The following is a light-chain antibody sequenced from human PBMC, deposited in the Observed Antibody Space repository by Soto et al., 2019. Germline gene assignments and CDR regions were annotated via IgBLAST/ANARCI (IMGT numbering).Light chain of an antibody. CDR3: QQYNSYWR. J-gene: IGKJ1*01. CDR2: DAS. CDR1: QSISSW. Sequence: DFQRPLPPSTLTAAVADRDIITCRASQSISSWLAWCQQKPGKAPKLLIYDASRLESGVPSRFSGRGSGTEFTLTISSLQPDDFGTNYGQQYNSYWRLGQGTKVDIK. V-gene: IGKV1-5*01.